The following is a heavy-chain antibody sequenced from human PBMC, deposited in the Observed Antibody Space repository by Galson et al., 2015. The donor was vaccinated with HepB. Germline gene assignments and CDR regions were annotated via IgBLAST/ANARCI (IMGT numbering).Heavy chain of an antibody. CDR2: IWYDGSNK. CDR3: VRGEFCVSHTCYLGYYYGMDV. CDR1: RFTFSTYW. J-gene: IGHJ6*02. V-gene: IGHV3-33*08. D-gene: IGHD3-3*01. Sequence: SLRLSCAASRFTFSTYWMSWVRQAPGKGLEWVAVIWYDGSNKYYAESVKGRFTISRDNSKNTLDLQMNSVRAEDTAVYYCVRGEFCVSHTCYLGYYYGMDVWGQGTTVTVSS.